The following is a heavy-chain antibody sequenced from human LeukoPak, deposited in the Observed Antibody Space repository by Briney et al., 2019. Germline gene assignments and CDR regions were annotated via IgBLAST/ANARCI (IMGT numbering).Heavy chain of an antibody. J-gene: IGHJ4*03. CDR1: GFTFNAYS. CDR3: GRDSITSGEFYN. Sequence: GGSLRLSCAASGFTFNAYSMNWVRQAPGKGLEWLSYISSSGSTIYQADAVNGRFTISRDNAKNSLFLQMNSLRGEDTAVYYCGRDSITSGEFYNWGPGTLGTVSS. V-gene: IGHV3-48*04. CDR2: ISSSGSTI. D-gene: IGHD3-10*01.